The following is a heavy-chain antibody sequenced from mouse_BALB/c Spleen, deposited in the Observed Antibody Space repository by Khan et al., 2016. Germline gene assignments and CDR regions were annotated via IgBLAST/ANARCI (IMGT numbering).Heavy chain of an antibody. CDR1: GFTFSSYW. J-gene: IGHJ4*01. Sequence: EVKLEESGGGLVQPGGSMKLSCVASGFTFSSYWMSWVRQSPEKGLEWVAQISLKSENYATHYAESVRGKFTISRDDSKMRPYLQMNSLRIEDTGIYYCTVGYGSGAIDYWGQGTSVTVSS. D-gene: IGHD2-2*01. V-gene: IGHV6-3*02. CDR2: ISLKSENYAT. CDR3: TVGYGSGAIDY.